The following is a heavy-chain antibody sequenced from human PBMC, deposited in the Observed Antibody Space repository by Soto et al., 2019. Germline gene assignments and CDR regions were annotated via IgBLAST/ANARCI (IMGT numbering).Heavy chain of an antibody. CDR3: ARGPLDY. CDR2: LNQDGGDI. J-gene: IGHJ4*02. Sequence: PGGSLRLSCAVSGFTFSNYWVTWLRQAPGKGLEWVANLNQDGGDIYYADSVKGRFTVSRDNANNSLYLQMNSLRVEDTAVYYCARGPLDYWGQGTLVTVSS. V-gene: IGHV3-7*01. CDR1: GFTFSNYW.